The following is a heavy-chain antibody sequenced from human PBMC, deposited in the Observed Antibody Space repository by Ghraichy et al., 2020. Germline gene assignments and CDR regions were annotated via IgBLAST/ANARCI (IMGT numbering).Heavy chain of an antibody. V-gene: IGHV1-3*01. J-gene: IGHJ6*02. CDR1: GYTLTNHA. CDR2: INPGNGNT. Sequence: ASVKVSCKASGYTLTNHAMNWVRQAPGQGLEWMGWINPGNGNTRYSQNFQNRVIITRDTSASIAYMELSSLRSEDTAVYYCARASCTGGIRSSPYGMDVWGQGTTVTVSS. CDR3: ARASCTGGIRSSPYGMDV. D-gene: IGHD2-8*02.